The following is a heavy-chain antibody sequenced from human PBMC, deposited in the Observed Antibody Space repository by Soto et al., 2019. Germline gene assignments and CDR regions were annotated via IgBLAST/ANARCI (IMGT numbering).Heavy chain of an antibody. J-gene: IGHJ5*02. V-gene: IGHV4-59*08. CDR2: IYYSGST. CDR1: GGSISSYY. CDR3: ARSFCSSTSCYEVFPWFDP. D-gene: IGHD2-2*01. Sequence: PSETLSLTCTVSGGSISSYYWSWIRQPPGKGLEWIGYIYYSGSTSYNPSLRSRVTISLDTSKNQFSLKLRSVTAADTAVYYCARSFCSSTSCYEVFPWFDPWGQGTLVTVSS.